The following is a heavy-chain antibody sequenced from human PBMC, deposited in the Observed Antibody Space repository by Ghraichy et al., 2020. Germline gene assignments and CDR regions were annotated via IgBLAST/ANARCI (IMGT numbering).Heavy chain of an antibody. CDR3: ASDRWRGDPLTYFDY. Sequence: ASVKVSCKASGYTFTSYGISWVRQAPGQGLEWMGWISAYNGNTYYAQKLQGRVTMTTDTSTSTAYMELRRLRSDDTAVYYCASDRWRGDPLTYFDYRGPGTLVTGSS. CDR2: ISAYNGNT. CDR1: GYTFTSYG. D-gene: IGHD3-3*01. V-gene: IGHV1-18*01. J-gene: IGHJ4*02.